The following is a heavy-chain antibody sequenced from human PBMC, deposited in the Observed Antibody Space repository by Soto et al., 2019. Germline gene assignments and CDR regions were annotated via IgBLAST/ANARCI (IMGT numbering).Heavy chain of an antibody. CDR1: GYTFMTYG. V-gene: IGHV1-18*01. Sequence: QVQLVQTGAEAKKPGASVLVSCKASGYTFMTYGISWVRQAPGQVLEWMGWISSSNDNTNYAQKLQGIVTMTTDTATSTDYMRLRSLRSDDTAEDYCATDGFDAGVGRYSYGYAPPRYDGMDVWGQGTTVTVSS. CDR3: ATDGFDAGVGRYSYGYAPPRYDGMDV. D-gene: IGHD5-18*01. J-gene: IGHJ6*02. CDR2: ISSSNDNT.